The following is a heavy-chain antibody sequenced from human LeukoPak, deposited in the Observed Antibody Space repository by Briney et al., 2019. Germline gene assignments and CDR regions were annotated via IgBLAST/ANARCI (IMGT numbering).Heavy chain of an antibody. Sequence: ASVKVSCKASGYTFTSYGISWVRQAPGQGLEWMGWISAYNGNTNYAQKLQGRVTMTTDTSTSTAYMELSRLRSDDTAVYYCARGPFYYDSGYFDYWGQGTLVTVSS. V-gene: IGHV1-18*01. CDR2: ISAYNGNT. J-gene: IGHJ4*02. CDR1: GYTFTSYG. CDR3: ARGPFYYDSGYFDY. D-gene: IGHD3-22*01.